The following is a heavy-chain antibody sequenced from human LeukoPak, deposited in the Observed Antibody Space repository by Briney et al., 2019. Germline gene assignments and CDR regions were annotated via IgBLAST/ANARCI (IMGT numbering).Heavy chain of an antibody. Sequence: GGSLRLSCAASGFIFGSYWMNWVRQAPGKGLEWVANIKQGGSEKYYVDSVKGRFTISRDNAKNSLYLQMNSLRAEDTALYYCAKDMRPFSGAFDIWGQGTMVTVSS. CDR1: GFIFGSYW. CDR3: AKDMRPFSGAFDI. D-gene: IGHD3-16*01. CDR2: IKQGGSEK. J-gene: IGHJ3*02. V-gene: IGHV3-7*03.